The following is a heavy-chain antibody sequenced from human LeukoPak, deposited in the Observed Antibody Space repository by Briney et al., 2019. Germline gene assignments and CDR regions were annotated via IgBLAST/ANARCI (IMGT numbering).Heavy chain of an antibody. V-gene: IGHV4-34*01. CDR3: ARASGSYYRPHWFDP. CDR1: GGSFSGYY. D-gene: IGHD1-26*01. CDR2: INHSGST. Sequence: SETLSLTCAVYGGSFSGYYWSWIRQPPGKGLEWIGGINHSGSTNYNPSLKSRVTISVDTSKNQFSLKLSSVTAADTAVYYCARASGSYYRPHWFDPWGQGTLVTVSS. J-gene: IGHJ5*02.